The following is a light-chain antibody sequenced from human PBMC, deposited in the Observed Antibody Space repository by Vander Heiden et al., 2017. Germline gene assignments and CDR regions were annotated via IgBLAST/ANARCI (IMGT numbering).Light chain of an antibody. CDR1: QTISSTY. J-gene: IGKJ1*01. CDR2: GAS. V-gene: IGKV3-20*01. CDR3: QQYSDSLRT. Sequence: EIVFPQSPCPLPLSPGARSTLSSMASQTISSTYLAWYQQKPGQAPRLLIYGASSRATGIPDRFSGSGSGTDFTLTISRLEADDVAVFYCQQYSDSLRTFGQGTKVEIK.